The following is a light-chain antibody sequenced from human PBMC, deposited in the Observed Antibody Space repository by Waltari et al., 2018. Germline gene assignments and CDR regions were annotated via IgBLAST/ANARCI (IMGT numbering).Light chain of an antibody. CDR1: RTVFYDSNNKNY. V-gene: IGKV4-1*01. CDR2: WAS. CDR3: HQYYNTPYS. Sequence: DIVMTQSPDSLAVSLGERATINCQSSRTVFYDSNNKNYLAWYQQKPGQPPNLLIYWASTRKSGVPDRFSGSGSGTDFTLTISTLQAEDVAVYYCHQYYNTPYSYGQGTKLEIK. J-gene: IGKJ2*03.